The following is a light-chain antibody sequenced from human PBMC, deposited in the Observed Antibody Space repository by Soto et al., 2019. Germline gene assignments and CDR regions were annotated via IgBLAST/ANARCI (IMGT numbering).Light chain of an antibody. CDR3: QKTYSTPFT. CDR1: QTISNY. CDR2: AAS. V-gene: IGKV1-39*01. Sequence: DIQMTQSPSSLSASVGDRVTITSRASQTISNYLNWYQEKPGRAPKLLIYAASNLQSGVPSRFSDSGSGTDFTLTITNLQPEDFATYYCQKTYSTPFTFGPGTNVDV. J-gene: IGKJ3*01.